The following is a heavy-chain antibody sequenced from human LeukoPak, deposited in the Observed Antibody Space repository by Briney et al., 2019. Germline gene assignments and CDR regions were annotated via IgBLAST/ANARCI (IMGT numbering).Heavy chain of an antibody. Sequence: SVKVSCKASGYTFTSCGISWVRQAPGQGLEWMGGIIPIFGTANYAQRFQGRVTITADESTSTAYMELTSLRSEDTAVYFCARGSYGSGFYLWFDPWGQGTLVTVSS. CDR1: GYTFTSCG. CDR3: ARGSYGSGFYLWFDP. V-gene: IGHV1-69*13. CDR2: IIPIFGTA. D-gene: IGHD3-10*01. J-gene: IGHJ5*02.